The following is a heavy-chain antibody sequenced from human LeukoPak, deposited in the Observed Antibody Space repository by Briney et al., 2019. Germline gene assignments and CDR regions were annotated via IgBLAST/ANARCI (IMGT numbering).Heavy chain of an antibody. Sequence: GGXXRLSCAASGFTFDDYAMHWVRQAPGKGLEWVSLISGDGGSTYYADSVKGRFTISRDNSKNSLYLQMNSLRTEDTALYYCAKDFTVIAARPSVDYWGQGTLVTVSS. CDR1: GFTFDDYA. J-gene: IGHJ4*02. D-gene: IGHD6-6*01. V-gene: IGHV3-43*02. CDR2: ISGDGGST. CDR3: AKDFTVIAARPSVDY.